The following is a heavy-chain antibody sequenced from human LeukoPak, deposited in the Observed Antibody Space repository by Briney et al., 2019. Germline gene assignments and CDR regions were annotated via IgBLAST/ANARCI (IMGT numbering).Heavy chain of an antibody. CDR1: GYTFTSYD. CDR2: MNPNSGNT. D-gene: IGHD5-24*01. CDR3: ARDSRDGYNPPSFDV. J-gene: IGHJ6*04. V-gene: IGHV1-8*01. Sequence: ASVKVSCKASGYTFTSYDINWVRQATGQGLEWMGWMNPNSGNTGYAQKFQGRVTMTRNTSISTAYMELSSLRSENTAVYYCARDSRDGYNPPSFDVWGKGTTVTVSS.